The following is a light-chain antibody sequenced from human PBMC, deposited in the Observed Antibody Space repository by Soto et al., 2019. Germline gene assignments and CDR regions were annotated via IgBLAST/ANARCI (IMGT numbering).Light chain of an antibody. CDR1: QSISSW. CDR3: HQYNSYPPWT. Sequence: DIQMTQSPSTLSASVGDRVTITCRASQSISSWLAWYQQKPGKAPKLLIYKASSLESGVPSRFSGSGSGTEFTLTIRSLEPDDFATYHCHQYNSYPPWTFGQGTKVEIK. V-gene: IGKV1-5*03. CDR2: KAS. J-gene: IGKJ1*01.